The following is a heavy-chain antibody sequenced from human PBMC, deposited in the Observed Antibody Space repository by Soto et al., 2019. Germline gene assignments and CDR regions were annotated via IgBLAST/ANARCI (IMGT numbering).Heavy chain of an antibody. J-gene: IGHJ6*02. CDR2: INPSGGST. CDR3: ARERRDVDTAMVAYYGMDV. D-gene: IGHD5-18*01. V-gene: IGHV1-46*01. Sequence: ASVKLSCKASGYTFTSYYMHWVRQAPGQGLEWMGIINPSGGSTSYAQKFQGRVTMTRDTSTSTVYMELSSLRSEDTAVYYCARERRDVDTAMVAYYGMDVWGQGTTVTVSS. CDR1: GYTFTSYY.